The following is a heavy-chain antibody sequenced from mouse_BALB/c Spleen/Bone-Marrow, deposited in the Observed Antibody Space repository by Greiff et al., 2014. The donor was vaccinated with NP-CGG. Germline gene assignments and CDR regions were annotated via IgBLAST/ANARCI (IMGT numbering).Heavy chain of an antibody. CDR1: GFTFSSYG. Sequence: VQLKESGGGLVQPGGSLKLSCAASGFTFSSYGMSWVRQTPGKRLELVATINSNGGSTYYPDSVKGRFTISRDNAKNTLYLQMSSLKSEDTAMYYCARVWYFDYWGQGTSLTVSS. J-gene: IGHJ2*03. V-gene: IGHV5-6-3*01. CDR3: ARVWYFDY. CDR2: INSNGGST.